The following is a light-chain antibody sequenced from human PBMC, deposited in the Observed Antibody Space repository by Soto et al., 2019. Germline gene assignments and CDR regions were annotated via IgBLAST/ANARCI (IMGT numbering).Light chain of an antibody. CDR2: EGS. Sequence: QSALTQPASVSGSPGQSITIYCTGTSXDVGRYNLVSWYQQHPGKAHKLMIYEGSKRPSGVSIRFSGSKSGNTDSLTTSGLQAEDEAVYYCCSYAGSSISYVFRTGTKVTAL. V-gene: IGLV2-23*01. J-gene: IGLJ1*01. CDR1: SXDVGRYNL. CDR3: CSYAGSSISYV.